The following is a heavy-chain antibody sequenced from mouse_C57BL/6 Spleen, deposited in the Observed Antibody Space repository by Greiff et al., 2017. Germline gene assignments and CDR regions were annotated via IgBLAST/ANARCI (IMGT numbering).Heavy chain of an antibody. CDR3: ARWLLYYYAMDY. D-gene: IGHD2-2*01. Sequence: QVQLQQPGAELVKPGASVKLSCKASGYTFTSYWMQWVKQRPGQGLEWIGEIDPSDSYTNYNQKFKGKATLTVDPSSSNAYMQLSSLTSEDSAVYYCARWLLYYYAMDYWGQGTSVTVSS. CDR1: GYTFTSYW. CDR2: IDPSDSYT. V-gene: IGHV1-50*01. J-gene: IGHJ4*01.